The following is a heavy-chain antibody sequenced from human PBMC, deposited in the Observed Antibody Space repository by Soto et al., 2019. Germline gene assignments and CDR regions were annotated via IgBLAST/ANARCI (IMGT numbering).Heavy chain of an antibody. CDR2: INHSGST. J-gene: IGHJ4*02. Sequence: PSETLSLTCAVYGGSFSGYYWSWIRQPPGKGLEWIGEINHSGSTNYNPSLKSRVTISVDTSKNQFSLKLSSVTAADTAVYYCSSGWFTPYDYWGQGTLVTVSS. CDR3: SSGWFTPYDY. CDR1: GGSFSGYY. V-gene: IGHV4-34*01. D-gene: IGHD6-19*01.